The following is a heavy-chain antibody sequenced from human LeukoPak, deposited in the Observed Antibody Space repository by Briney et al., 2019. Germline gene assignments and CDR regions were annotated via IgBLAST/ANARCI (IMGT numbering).Heavy chain of an antibody. J-gene: IGHJ6*03. Sequence: PGGSLRLSCAASGFTFSNAWMSWVRQAPGKGLEWVGRIKSKTDGGTTDYAAPVKGRFTISRDDSKNTLYLQMNSLKTEDTAVYYCTTASWQAYYYYYYYMDVWGKGTTVTVPS. CDR3: TTASWQAYYYYYYYMDV. CDR2: IKSKTDGGTT. D-gene: IGHD6-13*01. V-gene: IGHV3-15*01. CDR1: GFTFSNAW.